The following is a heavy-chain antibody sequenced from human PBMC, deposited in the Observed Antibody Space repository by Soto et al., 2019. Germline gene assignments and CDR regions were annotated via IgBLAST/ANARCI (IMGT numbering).Heavy chain of an antibody. D-gene: IGHD2-15*01. CDR1: GYTFTGYY. V-gene: IGHV1-2*02. CDR3: ARGYCSGGTCYLSEAFDI. Sequence: ASVKVSCKASGYTFTGYYIHWVRQAPGQGLEWMGWVNPNSGGANYSQNFQRRVTMTRDTSITTAYMELSRLRSDDTAEYYCARGYCSGGTCYLSEAFDIWGQGTMVTVSS. CDR2: VNPNSGGA. J-gene: IGHJ3*02.